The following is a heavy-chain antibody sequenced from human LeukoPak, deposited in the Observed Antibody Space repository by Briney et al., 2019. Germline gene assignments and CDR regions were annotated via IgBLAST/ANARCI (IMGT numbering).Heavy chain of an antibody. Sequence: PSETLSLTCTVSGGSISSYYWSWIRQPPGKGLEWIGSIYYSGSTYYNPSLKSRVTISVDTSKNQFSLKLSSVTAADTAVYYCARHIIAAAERNWFDPWGQGTLVTVSS. CDR1: GGSISSYY. V-gene: IGHV4-59*05. D-gene: IGHD6-13*01. CDR2: IYYSGST. CDR3: ARHIIAAAERNWFDP. J-gene: IGHJ5*02.